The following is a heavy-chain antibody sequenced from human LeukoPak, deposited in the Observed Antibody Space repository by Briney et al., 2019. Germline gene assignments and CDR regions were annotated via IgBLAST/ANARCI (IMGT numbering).Heavy chain of an antibody. D-gene: IGHD5-18*01. J-gene: IGHJ6*03. V-gene: IGHV3-30*04. CDR2: ISYDGSNK. CDR3: ARRGPSGYRYMDV. CDR1: GFTFSSYA. Sequence: GGSLRLSCAASGFTFSSYAMHWVRQAPGKGLEWVAVISYDGSNKYYADSVKGRFTISRDNAKNSLYLQMNSLRAEDTAVYYCARRGPSGYRYMDVWGKGTTVTVSS.